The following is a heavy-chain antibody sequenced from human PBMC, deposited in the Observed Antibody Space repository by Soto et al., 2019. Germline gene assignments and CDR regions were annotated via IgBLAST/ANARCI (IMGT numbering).Heavy chain of an antibody. D-gene: IGHD2-2*01. Sequence: GESLKISCKGSGYTFTDYWIGWVRQLPGKGLEWMGIIYPGDSDTRYSPSFQGHVTITVDKSTSTAYLQWNTLKASDTAMYYCARHISTFRYYYYAMDVWGQGTTVTVAS. V-gene: IGHV5-51*01. CDR3: ARHISTFRYYYYAMDV. CDR2: IYPGDSDT. CDR1: GYTFTDYW. J-gene: IGHJ6*02.